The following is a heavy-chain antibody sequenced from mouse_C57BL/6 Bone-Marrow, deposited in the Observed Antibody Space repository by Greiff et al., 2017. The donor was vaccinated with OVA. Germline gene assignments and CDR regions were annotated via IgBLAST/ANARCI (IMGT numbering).Heavy chain of an antibody. D-gene: IGHD1-1*01. V-gene: IGHV1-62-2*01. CDR3: ARHEANSGSRYGYFDC. CDR1: GYTFTEYT. Sequence: VQLQQSGAELVKPWASVKLSCKASGYTFTEYTIHWVKQRSGQGLEWIGWFYPGSGSIKYNEKFKDKATLTADKSSSTVYMELSRLTSEDSAFYFCARHEANSGSRYGYFDCWGEGTTRTVSS. CDR2: FYPGSGSI. J-gene: IGHJ2*01.